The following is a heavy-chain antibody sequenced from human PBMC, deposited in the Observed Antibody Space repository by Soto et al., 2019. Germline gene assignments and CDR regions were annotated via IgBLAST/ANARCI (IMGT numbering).Heavy chain of an antibody. D-gene: IGHD3-10*01. CDR1: GGFISSGGYC. J-gene: IGHJ4*02. CDR3: ARGLSMVRGVIIPYYFDH. Sequence: SETLSLTCAVSGGFISSGGYCWSWIRQPPGKGLEWIGYVYHSGNTYYNPSLKSRVTISVDNSKNQFSLKLSSVTAADTAVYYCARGLSMVRGVIIPYYFDHWGQGNLVTVSS. CDR2: VYHSGNT. V-gene: IGHV4-30-2*01.